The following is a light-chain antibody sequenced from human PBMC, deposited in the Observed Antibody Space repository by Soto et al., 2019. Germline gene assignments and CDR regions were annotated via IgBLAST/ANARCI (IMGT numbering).Light chain of an antibody. V-gene: IGKV1-5*01. CDR3: QQYNSYSWT. CDR1: QSIRSW. Sequence: DIQMTQSPSTLSASVGDRVTITCRASQSIRSWLAWYQQKPGKAPKFLIYDASSLESGVPSRFSGSGSETEFTLTISGLQPDDFATYYCQQYNSYSWTFGQGTKV. J-gene: IGKJ1*01. CDR2: DAS.